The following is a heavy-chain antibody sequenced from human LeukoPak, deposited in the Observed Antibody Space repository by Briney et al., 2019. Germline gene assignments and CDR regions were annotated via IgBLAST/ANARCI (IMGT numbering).Heavy chain of an antibody. J-gene: IGHJ4*02. Sequence: ASVKVSCKASGYTFTSYYMHWVRQAPGQGLEWMGIINPSGGSTSYAQKFQGRVTMTRDTSTSTVYMELGSLRSEDTAVYYCARAEYDFWSGYYLTQLDYWGQGTLVTVSS. CDR2: INPSGGST. V-gene: IGHV1-46*01. D-gene: IGHD3-3*01. CDR3: ARAEYDFWSGYYLTQLDY. CDR1: GYTFTSYY.